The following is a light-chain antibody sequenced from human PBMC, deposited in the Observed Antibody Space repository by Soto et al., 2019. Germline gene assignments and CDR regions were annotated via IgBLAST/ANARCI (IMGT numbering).Light chain of an antibody. CDR1: SSDVGSYNL. J-gene: IGLJ2*01. CDR3: CSYAGSSTFPRV. CDR2: EVS. V-gene: IGLV2-23*02. Sequence: QSALTQPASVSGSPGQSITISCTGTSSDVGSYNLVSWYQQHPGKAPKLMIYEVSKRPSGVSNRFSGSKSGNTASLPISGLQAEDEADYYCCSYAGSSTFPRVFGGGTKLTVL.